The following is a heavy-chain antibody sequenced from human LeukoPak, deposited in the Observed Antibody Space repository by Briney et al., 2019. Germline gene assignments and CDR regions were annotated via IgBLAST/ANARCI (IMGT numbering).Heavy chain of an antibody. J-gene: IGHJ5*02. Sequence: PGGSLRLSCVDTGITFKNYWMSWVRQAPGKGLEWVANIKQDGSEKYYVASVEGRFTISRDNAKNSLYLQMNRLTVEDTAVYYCTRGGGEFDPWGQGTLVTVSS. V-gene: IGHV3-7*01. CDR3: TRGGGEFDP. CDR1: GITFKNYW. CDR2: IKQDGSEK. D-gene: IGHD6-25*01.